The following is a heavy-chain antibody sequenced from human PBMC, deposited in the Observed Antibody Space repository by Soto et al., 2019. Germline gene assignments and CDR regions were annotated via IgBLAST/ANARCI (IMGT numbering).Heavy chain of an antibody. V-gene: IGHV1-2*04. CDR2: INPNSGGT. D-gene: IGHD4-4*01. Sequence: ASVKVSCKASGYTFTGYYMHWVRQAPGQGLEWMGWINPNSGGTNYAQKFQGWVTMTRDTAISRGYTELSRMRSDETDVYYCGRGGVNYSMYSETKYYSYLAVWGKGSTVTVSS. J-gene: IGHJ6*03. CDR1: GYTFTGYY. CDR3: GRGGVNYSMYSETKYYSYLAV.